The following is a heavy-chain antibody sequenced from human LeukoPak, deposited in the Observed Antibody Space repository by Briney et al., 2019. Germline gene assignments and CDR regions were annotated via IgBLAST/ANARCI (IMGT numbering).Heavy chain of an antibody. CDR1: GGSISSYY. Sequence: KPSETLSLTCTVSGGSISSYYWQWIRQPPGEGLEWIGYIYYSGSTNYNPSLKSRVTISVDTSKNQFSLKLSSVTAADTAVYYCASYDILTGFDYWGQGTLVTVSS. CDR3: ASYDILTGFDY. V-gene: IGHV4-59*01. CDR2: IYYSGST. D-gene: IGHD3-9*01. J-gene: IGHJ4*02.